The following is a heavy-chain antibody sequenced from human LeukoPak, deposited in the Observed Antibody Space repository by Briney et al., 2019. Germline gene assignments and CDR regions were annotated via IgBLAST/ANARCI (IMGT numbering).Heavy chain of an antibody. D-gene: IGHD3-10*01. CDR2: INPNSGGT. J-gene: IGHJ4*02. V-gene: IGHV1-2*02. CDR1: VYTCTGYY. CDR3: ARGPSKGMVRGVSLDY. Sequence: GASVKVSFKASVYTCTGYYMHWVRQAPGQGLEWMGWINPNSGGTNYAQKFQGRVTMTRDTSISTDYMELSKLRSDDTAVYYCARGPSKGMVRGVSLDYWGQGTLVTVSS.